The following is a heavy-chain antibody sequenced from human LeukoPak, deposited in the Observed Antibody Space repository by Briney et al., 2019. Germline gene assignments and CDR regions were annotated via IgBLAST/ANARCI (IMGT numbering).Heavy chain of an antibody. J-gene: IGHJ4*02. D-gene: IGHD5-18*01. CDR3: ARVGGEGGPIILLWLLPYFDY. CDR1: GGSISSYY. CDR2: IYYSGST. Sequence: PSETLSLTCTGSGGSISSYYWSWIRQPPGKGLEWIGYIYYSGSTNYNPSLKSRVTISVDTSKNQFSLKLSSVTAADTAVYYCARVGGEGGPIILLWLLPYFDYWRQGTLVTVSS. V-gene: IGHV4-59*01.